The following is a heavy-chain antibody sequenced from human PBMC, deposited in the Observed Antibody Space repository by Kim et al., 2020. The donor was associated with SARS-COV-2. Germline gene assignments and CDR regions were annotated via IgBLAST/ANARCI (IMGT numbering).Heavy chain of an antibody. Sequence: SETLSLTCTVSGGSISSSSYYWGWIRQPPGKGLEWIGSIYYSGSTYYNPSLKSRVTISVDTSKNQFSLKLSSVTAADTAVYYCARQLKNDILTGYRETPLYVAFDIWGQGTMVTVSS. CDR2: IYYSGST. CDR1: GGSISSSSYY. D-gene: IGHD3-9*01. CDR3: ARQLKNDILTGYRETPLYVAFDI. V-gene: IGHV4-39*01. J-gene: IGHJ3*02.